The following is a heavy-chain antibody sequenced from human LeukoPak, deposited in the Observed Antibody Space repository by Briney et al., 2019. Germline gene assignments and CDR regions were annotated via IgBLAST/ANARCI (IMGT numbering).Heavy chain of an antibody. CDR3: GRAFPPLRTSSAGDL. CDR2: ISYLSSHV. Sequence: GGSLRLACSASGFTFSDYDMNWVRQAPGKGLEWVSSISYLSSHVYYGDSVKGRFSISRDNAKNSLYLQMNSLGAEDTAIYYCGRAFPPLRTSSAGDLWGQGILVTVSS. J-gene: IGHJ4*02. CDR1: GFTFSDYD. V-gene: IGHV3-21*01. D-gene: IGHD3-16*01.